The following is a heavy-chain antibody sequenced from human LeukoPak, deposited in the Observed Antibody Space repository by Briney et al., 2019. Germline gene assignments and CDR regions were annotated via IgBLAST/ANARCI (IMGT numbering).Heavy chain of an antibody. CDR2: IRGSGGST. CDR3: AKAGYYYDSSGYWYFDY. V-gene: IGHV3-23*01. D-gene: IGHD3-22*01. CDR1: GFTFSSYA. Sequence: GGSLRLSCAASGFTFSSYAMSWVRQAPGKGLELVSAIRGSGGSTYYADSVKGRFTISRDNSKNTLYLQMNSLRAEDRAVYYCAKAGYYYDSSGYWYFDYWGQGTLVTVSS. J-gene: IGHJ4*02.